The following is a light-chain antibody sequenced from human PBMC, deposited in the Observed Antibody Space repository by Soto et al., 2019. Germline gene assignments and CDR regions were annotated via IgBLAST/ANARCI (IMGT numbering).Light chain of an antibody. CDR1: QSVDNY. CDR2: GAS. Sequence: EIVLTQSPATLSLSPGERATLSCRASQSVDNYLDWYQQKPGQAPRLLIYGASSRATGIPDRFSGSGSGTDFTLTISRLEPVDFAVYYCQQYGSSPTWTFGQGTKVDI. V-gene: IGKV3-20*01. CDR3: QQYGSSPTWT. J-gene: IGKJ1*01.